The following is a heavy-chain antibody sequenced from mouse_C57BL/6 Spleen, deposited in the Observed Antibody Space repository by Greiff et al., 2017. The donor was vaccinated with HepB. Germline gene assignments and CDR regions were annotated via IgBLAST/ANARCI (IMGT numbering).Heavy chain of an antibody. V-gene: IGHV5-4*03. D-gene: IGHD2-1*01. CDR2: ISDGGSYT. CDR3: ASDLYDNYEEYAMDY. J-gene: IGHJ4*01. CDR1: GFTFSSYA. Sequence: EVKLMESGGGLVKPGGSLKLSCAASGFTFSSYAMSWVRQTPEKRLEWVATISDGGSYTYYPDNVKGRFTISRDNAKNNLYLQMSHLKSEDTAMYYCASDLYDNYEEYAMDYWGQGTSVTVSS.